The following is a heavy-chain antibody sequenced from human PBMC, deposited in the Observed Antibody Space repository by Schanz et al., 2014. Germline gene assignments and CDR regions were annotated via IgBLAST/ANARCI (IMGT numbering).Heavy chain of an antibody. CDR2: INSGSNAI. CDR3: ARGPDYGSGSYSSY. D-gene: IGHD3-10*01. V-gene: IGHV3-48*02. J-gene: IGHJ4*02. CDR1: GFTFTSYD. Sequence: EVQLVESGGGLVQPGGSLRLSCAVSGFTFTSYDMNWVRQAPGKGLEWVAYINSGSNAIYYAESVRGRFTISRDNAKSSLSLHMNSLRDEDTAVYYCARGPDYGSGSYSSYWGQGTLVIVSS.